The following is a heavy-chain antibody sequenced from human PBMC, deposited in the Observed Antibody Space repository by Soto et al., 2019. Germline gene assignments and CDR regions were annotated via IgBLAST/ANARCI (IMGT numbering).Heavy chain of an antibody. Sequence: SQTLSLTCAISGDSVSSNSATWNWIRQSPSRGLEWLGRTYYRSKWYNDYAVSVKSRLTINPDTSKNQFSLQLNSVTPEDTAVYYCAKDLGHGGRGAFDIWGQGTMVTVSS. CDR3: AKDLGHGGRGAFDI. V-gene: IGHV6-1*01. CDR2: TYYRSKWYN. J-gene: IGHJ3*02. CDR1: GDSVSSNSAT. D-gene: IGHD7-27*01.